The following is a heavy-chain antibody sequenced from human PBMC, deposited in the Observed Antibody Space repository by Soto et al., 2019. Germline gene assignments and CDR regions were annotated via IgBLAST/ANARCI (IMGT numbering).Heavy chain of an antibody. CDR2: ISSSSSTI. Sequence: GGSLRLSCAASGFTFSNAWMNWVRQAPGKGLEWVSYISSSSSTIYYADSVKGRFTISRDNAKNSLYLQMNSLRAEDTAVYYCARAQVRNSPLTDYWXQGXLVXVSS. CDR1: GFTFSNAW. J-gene: IGHJ4*02. D-gene: IGHD1-26*01. V-gene: IGHV3-48*01. CDR3: ARAQVRNSPLTDY.